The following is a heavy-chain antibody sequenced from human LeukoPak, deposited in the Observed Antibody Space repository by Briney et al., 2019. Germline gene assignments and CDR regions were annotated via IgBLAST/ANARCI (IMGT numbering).Heavy chain of an antibody. J-gene: IGHJ4*02. Sequence: ASAKVSCKASGYTFTGYYIHWVRQAPGQGLEWMGIINPSGASTSYAQNFQGRVTMTRDTSTSTVYMELSSLRSEDTAVYYCARAIQSDSSGYPGLWGQGTLVTVSS. CDR3: ARAIQSDSSGYPGL. V-gene: IGHV1-46*01. D-gene: IGHD3-22*01. CDR2: INPSGAST. CDR1: GYTFTGYY.